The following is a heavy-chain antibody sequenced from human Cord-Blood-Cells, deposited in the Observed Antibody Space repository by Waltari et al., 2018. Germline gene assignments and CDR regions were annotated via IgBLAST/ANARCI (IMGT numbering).Heavy chain of an antibody. D-gene: IGHD6-19*01. Sequence: QVQLVQSGAEVKKPGASVKVSCKASGYTFTSYDINWVRQATGQGLEWMGWMNPRTGNTDYAQKFQGRVTLTRTTSISTAYMELSSLRSEDTAVYYCARGAYTLYGSGWYYFDYWGQGTLVTVSS. J-gene: IGHJ4*02. CDR1: GYTFTSYD. CDR3: ARGAYTLYGSGWYYFDY. V-gene: IGHV1-8*01. CDR2: MNPRTGNT.